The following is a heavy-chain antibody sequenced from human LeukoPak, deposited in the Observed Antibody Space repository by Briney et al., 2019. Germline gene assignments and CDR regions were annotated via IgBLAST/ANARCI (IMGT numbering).Heavy chain of an antibody. J-gene: IGHJ4*02. CDR3: ARGYYDSIFGY. CDR2: IYYSGST. Sequence: SETLSLTCTVSGGSISSSSYYWGWIRQPPGKGLEWIGSIYYSGSTYYNPSLKSRVTISVDTSKNQFSLKLSSVTAADTAVYYCARGYYDSIFGYWGQGTLVTVSS. V-gene: IGHV4-39*01. CDR1: GGSISSSSYY. D-gene: IGHD3-22*01.